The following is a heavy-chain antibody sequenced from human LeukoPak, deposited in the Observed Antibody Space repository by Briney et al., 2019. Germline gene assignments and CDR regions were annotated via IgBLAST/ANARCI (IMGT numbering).Heavy chain of an antibody. CDR2: INPSGGST. CDR3: ARALAAAAGRRAAMMGD. CDR1: GYTFTSYY. V-gene: IGHV1-46*01. J-gene: IGHJ4*02. D-gene: IGHD6-13*01. Sequence: AASVKVSCKASGYTFTSYYMHWVRQAPGQGLEWMGIINPSGGSTSYAQKFQGRVTMTRDMSTSTVYMELSSLRSEDTAVYYCARALAAAAGRRAAMMGDWGQGTLVTVSS.